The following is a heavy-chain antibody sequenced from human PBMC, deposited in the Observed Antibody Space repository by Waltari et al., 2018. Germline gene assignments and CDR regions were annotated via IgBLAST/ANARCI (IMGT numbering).Heavy chain of an antibody. V-gene: IGHV1-69*01. J-gene: IGHJ3*02. CDR1: GGTFSSYA. Sequence: QVQLVQSGAEVKKPGSSVKVSCKASGGTFSSYAISWVRQAPGQGLEWMGGTSPILGTANYARKFQGRVTIAADESTSTAYMELSSLRSEDTAVYYCARESGSYHAFDIWGQGTMVTVSS. CDR2: TSPILGTA. CDR3: ARESGSYHAFDI. D-gene: IGHD1-26*01.